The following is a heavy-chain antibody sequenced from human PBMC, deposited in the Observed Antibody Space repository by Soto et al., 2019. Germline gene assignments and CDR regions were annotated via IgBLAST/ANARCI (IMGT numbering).Heavy chain of an antibody. CDR3: AKDRELVVVASNWFDP. V-gene: IGHV3-23*01. CDR2: ISGSGGST. CDR1: GFTFSSYA. D-gene: IGHD2-15*01. J-gene: IGHJ5*02. Sequence: LXLTCAASGFTFSSYAMSWVRQAPGKGLEWVSAISGSGGSTYYADSVKGRFTISRDNSKNTLYLQMNSLRAEDTAVYYCAKDRELVVVASNWFDPWGQGTLVTVSS.